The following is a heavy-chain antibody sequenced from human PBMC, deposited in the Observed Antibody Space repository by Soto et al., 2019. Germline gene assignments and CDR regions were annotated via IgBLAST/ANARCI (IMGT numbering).Heavy chain of an antibody. V-gene: IGHV1-8*01. CDR3: ARGRGWRDY. CDR2: VDPNRGNT. Sequence: ASVKVSCKASGYTFTSYDIHWVRQATGQGLEWVGWVDPNRGNTDYAQKFQGRVSMTRDTSTSTVYMELSSLTSEDTAVYYCARGRGWRDYCGQGTMVTVYS. CDR1: GYTFTSYD. J-gene: IGHJ4*02. D-gene: IGHD6-19*01.